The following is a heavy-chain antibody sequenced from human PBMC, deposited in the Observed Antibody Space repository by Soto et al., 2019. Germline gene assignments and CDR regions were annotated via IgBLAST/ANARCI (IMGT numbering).Heavy chain of an antibody. V-gene: IGHV3-15*01. Sequence: PGGSLRLSCAASGFTCSNAWMTCVCQAPGKGLEWVGRIKSKTDGGTTDYAAPVKGRFTISRDDSKNTMYLQMNSLKTEDTAVYYCTTDGYYYDSSGYYSWIEYSGQGTLVSVSS. J-gene: IGHJ4*02. CDR2: IKSKTDGGTT. D-gene: IGHD3-22*01. CDR1: GFTCSNAW. CDR3: TTDGYYYDSSGYYSWIEY.